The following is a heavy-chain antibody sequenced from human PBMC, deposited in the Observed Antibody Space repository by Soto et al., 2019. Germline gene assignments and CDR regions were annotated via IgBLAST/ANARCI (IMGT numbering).Heavy chain of an antibody. CDR2: TYYTGGT. V-gene: IGHV4-30-4*01. CDR1: GGSLSSGDYY. J-gene: IGHJ4*01. D-gene: IGHD6-13*01. Sequence: QVQLQESGPGLVKPSQTLSLTCTVSGGSLSSGDYYWSWIRQPPGKGLEWIGYTYYTGGTYYNPSLKRRLTISVDTSKTQFSLKLTSVTAADTAVYYCARASGIAAAGTIDYWGHGTLVTVSS. CDR3: ARASGIAAAGTIDY.